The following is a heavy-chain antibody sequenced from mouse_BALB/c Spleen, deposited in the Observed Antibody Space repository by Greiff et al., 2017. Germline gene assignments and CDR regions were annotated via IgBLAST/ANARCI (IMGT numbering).Heavy chain of an antibody. J-gene: IGHJ1*01. CDR3: ARGGYYGSSYRYFDV. Sequence: VQLQQSGPELVKPGASVKMSCKASGYTFTSYVMHWVKQKPGQGLEWIGCINPYNDGTKYNEKFKGKATLTSDKSSSTAYMELSSLTSEDSAVYYCARGGYYGSSYRYFDVGGAGTTVTVSS. D-gene: IGHD1-1*01. V-gene: IGHV1-14*01. CDR1: GYTFTSYV. CDR2: INPYNDGT.